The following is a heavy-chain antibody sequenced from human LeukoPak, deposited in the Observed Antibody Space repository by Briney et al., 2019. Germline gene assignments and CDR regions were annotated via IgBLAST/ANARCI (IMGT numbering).Heavy chain of an antibody. CDR1: GYTFTGHY. CDR2: ISPNSGVT. CDR3: ARGLTTVYFQY. Sequence: ASVKVSCKASGYTFTGHYMHWVRQAPGQGLEWMGWISPNSGVTNYAQKYQGRVTMTRDTSISTAYMELSRLTSDDTAEYYCARGLTTVYFQYWGQGTLVTVSS. D-gene: IGHD3-3*01. J-gene: IGHJ1*01. V-gene: IGHV1-2*02.